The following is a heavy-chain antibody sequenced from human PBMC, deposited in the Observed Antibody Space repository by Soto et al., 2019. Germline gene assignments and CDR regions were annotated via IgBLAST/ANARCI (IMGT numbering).Heavy chain of an antibody. J-gene: IGHJ6*02. V-gene: IGHV4-31*03. D-gene: IGHD2-2*01. CDR3: ARDRVVVVVFSAHDLHYYGMDV. CDR2: IYYSGST. Sequence: PSETLSLTCTVSGGSISSGGYYWSWIRQHPGKGLEWIGYIYYSGSTYYNPSLKSRVTISVDTSKNQFSLKLSSVTAADTAVYYCARDRVVVVVFSAHDLHYYGMDVWGPGTTVTFFS. CDR1: GGSISSGGYY.